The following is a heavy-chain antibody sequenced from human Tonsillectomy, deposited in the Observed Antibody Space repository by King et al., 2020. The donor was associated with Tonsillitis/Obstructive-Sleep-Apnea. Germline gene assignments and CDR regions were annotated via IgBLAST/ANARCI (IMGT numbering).Heavy chain of an antibody. Sequence: EVQLVESGGGLIQPGGSLRLSCAASGFTVSSNYMSWVRQAPGKGLEWVSVIYSGGSTYYADSVKGRFTISRDNSKNTVYLQMNSLRAEDTAVYYCARDSLSNYNDYWGQGTLVTVSS. V-gene: IGHV3-53*01. CDR2: IYSGGST. D-gene: IGHD4-11*01. J-gene: IGHJ4*02. CDR3: ARDSLSNYNDY. CDR1: GFTVSSNY.